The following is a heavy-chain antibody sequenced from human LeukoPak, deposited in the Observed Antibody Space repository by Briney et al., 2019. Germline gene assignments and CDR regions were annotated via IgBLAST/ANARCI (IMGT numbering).Heavy chain of an antibody. CDR1: GFTFSSYE. V-gene: IGHV3-21*01. CDR2: ISGSSGYI. J-gene: IGHJ5*02. Sequence: GGSLRLSCAASGFTFSSYEMNWVRQAPGKGLEWVSSISGSSGYIYYADSVKGRFTISRDNAKNSLYLQMNSLRAEDTAVYYCARGLTIEHWFDPWGQGTLVTVSS. CDR3: ARGLTIEHWFDP. D-gene: IGHD3-10*01.